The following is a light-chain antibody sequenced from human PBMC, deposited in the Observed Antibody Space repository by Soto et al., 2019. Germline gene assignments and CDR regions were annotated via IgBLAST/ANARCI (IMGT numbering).Light chain of an antibody. V-gene: IGKV3-15*01. CDR2: GAS. CDR3: QQYNTWLWT. CDR1: QSVNAN. J-gene: IGKJ1*01. Sequence: EVVMTQSPATLSVSPGERATLSCRASQSVNANLAWYQQKPGQAPRLLIHGASNRATGIPARFSGSGFGTEFILTISSLQSEDFAVYYCQQYNTWLWTFGQGTKV.